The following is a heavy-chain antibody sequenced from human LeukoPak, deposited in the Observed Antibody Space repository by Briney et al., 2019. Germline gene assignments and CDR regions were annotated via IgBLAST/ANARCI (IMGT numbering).Heavy chain of an antibody. D-gene: IGHD1-26*01. CDR3: AKVFSTLGATRFFDY. V-gene: IGHV3-23*01. CDR2: MSGSGGSP. CDR1: GFTFSSYA. J-gene: IGHJ4*02. Sequence: GSLRLSCAASGFTFSSYAMSWVRQAPGKGLEWVSGMSGSGGSPYYADSVKGRFTISRDNSKNTLYLQMNSLRAEDTAVYYCAKVFSTLGATRFFDYWGQGTLVTVSS.